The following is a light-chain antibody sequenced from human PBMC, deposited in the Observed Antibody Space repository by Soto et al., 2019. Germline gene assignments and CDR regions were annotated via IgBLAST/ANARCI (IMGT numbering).Light chain of an antibody. CDR1: MRDVGAYNL. V-gene: IGLV2-14*01. J-gene: IGLJ2*01. CDR3: SAYTAKSPLV. Sequence: QSALTQPASVSGSAGQSITISCSGTMRDVGAYNLVSWYQQHPGTAPKLIIYEVRNRPSGISARCSGSRSGNTASLTISGVQDEDDYDYYCSAYTAKSPLVFGGGTKLTVL. CDR2: EVR.